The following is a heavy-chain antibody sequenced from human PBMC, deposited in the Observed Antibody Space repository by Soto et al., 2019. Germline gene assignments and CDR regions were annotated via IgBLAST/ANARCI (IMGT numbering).Heavy chain of an antibody. CDR1: GFSFGTPA. CDR3: VKDQGMYPGSAPFDF. D-gene: IGHD1-26*01. V-gene: IGHV3-23*01. Sequence: SLRLSCSASGFSFGTPAMNWVRQAPGKGLEWVSAISGSGITTYYADSVMGRFTISRDNSRNTLDLQLNSLGVEDTALYYCVKDQGMYPGSAPFDFWGQGAPVTVSS. CDR2: ISGSGITT. J-gene: IGHJ4*02.